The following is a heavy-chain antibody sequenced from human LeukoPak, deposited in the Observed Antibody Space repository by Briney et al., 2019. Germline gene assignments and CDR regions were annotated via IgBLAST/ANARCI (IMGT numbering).Heavy chain of an antibody. D-gene: IGHD6-19*01. V-gene: IGHV3-11*01. Sequence: GGALRLSCAASGFTFSDYYMSWIRQAPGKGLKWVSYISSSGSTISYADSLKGRFTISRDNAKNSLYLQMNSLGDDDTALYYCPSPDSVAPHNFEYWAQGPLVTVSS. CDR2: ISSSGSTI. CDR1: GFTFSDYY. CDR3: PSPDSVAPHNFEY. J-gene: IGHJ4*02.